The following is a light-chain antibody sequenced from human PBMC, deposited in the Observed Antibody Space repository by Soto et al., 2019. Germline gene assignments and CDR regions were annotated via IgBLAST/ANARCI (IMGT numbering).Light chain of an antibody. J-gene: IGLJ1*01. CDR3: AAWDDSLGGV. CDR2: SNN. CDR1: SSNIGSNY. Sequence: QSVLTQPPSASGTPGQRVTISCSGSSSNIGSNYVYWYQQLPGTAPKLLIYSNNQRPSGVPDRFSGSKSGTSASLAISGLRSEYYADYYCAAWDDSLGGVFGTDTRVTVL. V-gene: IGLV1-47*02.